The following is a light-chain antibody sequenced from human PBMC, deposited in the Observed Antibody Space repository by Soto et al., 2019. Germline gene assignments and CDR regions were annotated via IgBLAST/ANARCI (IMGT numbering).Light chain of an antibody. J-gene: IGLJ2*01. CDR2: SNN. CDR3: AAWDDSLNAVV. V-gene: IGLV1-44*01. Sequence: QSVLTQPPSASGTPGQRVTISCSGGSSDIGSNTVNWDQQLPGTAPNLLIYSNNQRPSGVPDRFSGSKSGTSASLAISGLQSEDEADYYCAAWDDSLNAVVFGGGTKLTVL. CDR1: SSDIGSNT.